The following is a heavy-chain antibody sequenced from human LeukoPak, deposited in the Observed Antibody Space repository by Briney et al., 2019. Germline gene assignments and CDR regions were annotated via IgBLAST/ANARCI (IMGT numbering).Heavy chain of an antibody. J-gene: IGHJ4*02. CDR3: TSDGSDYFDS. CDR1: GDSITTSRFY. D-gene: IGHD5-12*01. V-gene: IGHV4-39*07. Sequence: SETLSLTCSVSGDSITTSRFYWGWIRQAPGKGLEWVGSIYYTGSTYYTPSLKGRVTISMDTTKNQFSLKLPSVTAADTAVYYCTSDGSDYFDSWGQGTLVTVSS. CDR2: IYYTGST.